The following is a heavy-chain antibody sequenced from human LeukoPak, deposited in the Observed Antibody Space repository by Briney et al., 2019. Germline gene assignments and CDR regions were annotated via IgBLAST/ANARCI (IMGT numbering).Heavy chain of an antibody. CDR2: INHSGST. J-gene: IGHJ4*02. D-gene: IGHD1-26*01. CDR1: GGSFSGYY. CDR3: ARGDGVGATRDFDY. V-gene: IGHV4-34*01. Sequence: SETLSLTCAVYGGSFSGYYWSWIRQPPGKGLEWIGEINHSGSTNYNPSLKSRVTISVDTSKNQFSPKLSSVTAADTAVYYCARGDGVGATRDFDYWGQGTLVTVSS.